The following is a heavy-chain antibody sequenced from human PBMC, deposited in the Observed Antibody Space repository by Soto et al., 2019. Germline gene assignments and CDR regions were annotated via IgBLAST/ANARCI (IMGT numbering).Heavy chain of an antibody. Sequence: PGGSLRLSCAASGFTFSSYAMHWVRQAPGKWLEWVAVISYDGSNKYYADSVKGRFTISRDNSKNTLYLQMNSLRAEDTAVYYCARDRWLLLIKPLAEADAFDIWGXGTMVTVS. CDR1: GFTFSSYA. D-gene: IGHD2-15*01. J-gene: IGHJ3*02. CDR2: ISYDGSNK. CDR3: ARDRWLLLIKPLAEADAFDI. V-gene: IGHV3-30-3*01.